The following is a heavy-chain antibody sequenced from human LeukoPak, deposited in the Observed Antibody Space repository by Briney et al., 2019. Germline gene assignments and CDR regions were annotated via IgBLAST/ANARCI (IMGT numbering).Heavy chain of an antibody. CDR3: ATSNDAKIAPFDH. D-gene: IGHD2-21*01. CDR2: INTKGET. V-gene: IGHV4-4*09. CDR1: GVSMSAYQ. J-gene: IGHJ4*02. Sequence: PSETLSLTCTVSGVSMSAYQWSWVRQSPEKGLEWIGCINTKGETSYNPSLKSRVTTSVDTSKSQFSLRLTSVTAADTAVYYCATSNDAKIAPFDHWGQGAAVTVSS.